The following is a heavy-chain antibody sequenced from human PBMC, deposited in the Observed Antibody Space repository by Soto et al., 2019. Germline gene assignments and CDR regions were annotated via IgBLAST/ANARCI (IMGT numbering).Heavy chain of an antibody. J-gene: IGHJ5*02. CDR1: GGSFSSNNYC. CDR3: AKGKGDP. Sequence: SETLSLTCTVSGGSFSSNNYCWSWIRQPPGKGLEWIGHNYYSGSTNYNPSLKSRVTISLDTSKNQFSLRLSSVTAADPAMYYCAKGKGDPWGQGTLVTVSS. V-gene: IGHV4-61*01. CDR2: NYYSGST.